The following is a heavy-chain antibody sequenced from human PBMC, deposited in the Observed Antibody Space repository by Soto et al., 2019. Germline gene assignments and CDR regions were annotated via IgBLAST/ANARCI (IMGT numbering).Heavy chain of an antibody. CDR3: ARAGYSSGWSHGMDV. Sequence: SETLSLTCTVSGDSITSNSYFWAWIRQPPGKGLEWIGSIYYSGTTYYNPSLKSRVTISVDRSKNQFSLKLSSVTAADTAVYYCARAGYSSGWSHGMDVWGQGTTVT. CDR1: GDSITSNSYF. CDR2: IYYSGTT. V-gene: IGHV4-39*07. D-gene: IGHD6-19*01. J-gene: IGHJ6*02.